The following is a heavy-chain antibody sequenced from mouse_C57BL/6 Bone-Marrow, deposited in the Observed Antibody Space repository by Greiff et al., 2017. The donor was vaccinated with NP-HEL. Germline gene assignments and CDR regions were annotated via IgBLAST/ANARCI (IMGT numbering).Heavy chain of an antibody. D-gene: IGHD1-1*01. CDR1: GYTFTDYY. CDR3: ARKGDYYGSRADWYFDV. CDR2: INPNNGGT. Sequence: EVQLQQSGPELVKPGASVKISCKASGYTFTDYYMNWVKQSHGKSLEWIGDINPNNGGTSYIQKFKGKATLTVDKSSSTAYMELRSLTSEDSAVYYCARKGDYYGSRADWYFDVWGTGTTVTVSS. V-gene: IGHV1-26*01. J-gene: IGHJ1*03.